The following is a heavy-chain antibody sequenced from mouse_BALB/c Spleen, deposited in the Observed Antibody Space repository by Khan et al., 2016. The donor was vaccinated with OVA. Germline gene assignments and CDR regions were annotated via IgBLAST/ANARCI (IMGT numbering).Heavy chain of an antibody. D-gene: IGHD6-1*01. CDR2: LWGDGRT. J-gene: IGHJ4*01. CDR3: AGFEASYYAMDY. Sequence: QVQLKESGPGLVAPSQSRSITCTVSGFSLPSYGVSWVRQPPGKGLEWLGVLWGDGRTNYHSALISRLSISKDNSKSQVFLKLNSLSTDDTATYCCAGFEASYYAMDYWGQVASVTISS. CDR1: GFSLPSYG. V-gene: IGHV2-3*01.